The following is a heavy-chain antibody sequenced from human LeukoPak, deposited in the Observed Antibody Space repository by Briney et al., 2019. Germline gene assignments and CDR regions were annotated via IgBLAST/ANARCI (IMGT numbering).Heavy chain of an antibody. CDR1: GGTFSSYA. J-gene: IGHJ4*02. CDR2: IIPIFGTA. CDR3: ARAPGYYDSSGYYDVYFDY. Sequence: SVKVSCKASGGTFSSYAISWARQAPGQGLEWMGRIIPIFGTANYAQKFQGRVTITTDESTSTAYMELSSLRSEDTTVYYCARAPGYYDSSGYYDVYFDYWGQGTLVTVSS. D-gene: IGHD3-22*01. V-gene: IGHV1-69*05.